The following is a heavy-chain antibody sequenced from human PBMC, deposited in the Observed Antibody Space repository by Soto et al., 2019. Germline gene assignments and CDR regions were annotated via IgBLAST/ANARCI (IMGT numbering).Heavy chain of an antibody. CDR1: GGSMSSYY. J-gene: IGHJ6*02. CDR3: ARGAAAGVDYGMDV. V-gene: IGHV4-4*07. D-gene: IGHD6-13*01. CDR2: IYTSRGT. Sequence: SETLSLTCTVSGGSMSSYYWSLIRQPAGKGLEWIGRIYTSRGTNYSPSLKSRVTISIDTSKNQFSLKLSSVTAADTAMYYCARGAAAGVDYGMDVWGRGTTVTVSS.